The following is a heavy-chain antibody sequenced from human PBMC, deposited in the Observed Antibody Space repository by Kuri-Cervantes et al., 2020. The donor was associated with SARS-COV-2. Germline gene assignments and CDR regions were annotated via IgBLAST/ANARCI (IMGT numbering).Heavy chain of an antibody. V-gene: IGHV3-48*02. CDR3: ARLSEAGYYYFDY. D-gene: IGHD3-9*01. Sequence: GGSLRPSCAASGFTFSSYSMNWVRQAPGKGLEWVSYISSSSSTIYYADSVKGRFTISRDNAKNSLYLQMNSLRDGDTAVYYCARLSEAGYYYFDYWGQGTLVTVSS. CDR2: ISSSSSTI. CDR1: GFTFSSYS. J-gene: IGHJ4*02.